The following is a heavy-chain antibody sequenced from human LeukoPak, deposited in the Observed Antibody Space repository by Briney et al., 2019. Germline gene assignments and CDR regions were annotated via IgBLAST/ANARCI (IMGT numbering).Heavy chain of an antibody. CDR3: AKGIIPSAYSYIDF. J-gene: IGHJ4*02. D-gene: IGHD2-15*01. CDR2: ISGSGDGT. V-gene: IGHV3-23*01. CDR1: GFTLTGFG. Sequence: PGGSLRLSCAASGFTLTGFGMSWVRQAPGKGLEWVSVISGSGDGTYYADSVKGRFTISRDNSKNTLCLQMVSLRAEDTALYYCAKGIIPSAYSYIDFWGQGTLVTVSS.